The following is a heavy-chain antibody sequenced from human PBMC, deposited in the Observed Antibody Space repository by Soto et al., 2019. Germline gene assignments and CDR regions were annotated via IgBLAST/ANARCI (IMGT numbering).Heavy chain of an antibody. CDR2: ISTYNGNT. CDR3: ARDREYNWNYNWFDP. V-gene: IGHV1-18*01. CDR1: GYTFTSFG. J-gene: IGHJ5*02. D-gene: IGHD1-7*01. Sequence: ASVKVSCKASGYTFTSFGISWVRQAPGQGLEWMGWISTYNGNTNFTQKLQGRVTMTTDTSTSTAYMELRSLRSDDTAVYYCARDREYNWNYNWFDPWGQGTLVTVSS.